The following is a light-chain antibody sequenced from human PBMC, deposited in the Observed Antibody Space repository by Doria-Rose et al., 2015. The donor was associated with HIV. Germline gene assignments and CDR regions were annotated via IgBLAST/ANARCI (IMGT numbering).Light chain of an antibody. CDR3: QQYSQWPPYT. J-gene: IGKJ2*01. V-gene: IGKV3-15*01. Sequence: TQSPATLSASPGERATLSCRASQGIGSDLAWYQQKPGQAPRLLIYRASIRATGIPPRFTGGGSATEFTLTISSLQSEDFAVYFCQQYSQWPPYTFGQGTKLEVK. CDR1: QGIGSD. CDR2: RAS.